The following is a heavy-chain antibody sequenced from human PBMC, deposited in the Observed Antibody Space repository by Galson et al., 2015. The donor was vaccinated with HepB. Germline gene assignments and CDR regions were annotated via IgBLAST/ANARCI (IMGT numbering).Heavy chain of an antibody. J-gene: IGHJ4*02. V-gene: IGHV3-7*03. CDR2: IKQDGSEK. D-gene: IGHD3-3*01. CDR1: GFTFSSYW. CDR3: ARGPSDFWSGYSLFDY. Sequence: SLRLSCAASGFTFSSYWMSWVRQAPGKGLEGVANIKQDGSEKYYVDSVQGRFTISRDNAKNSLYLQMNSLRAGDTAVYYCARGPSDFWSGYSLFDYWGQGTLVTVSS.